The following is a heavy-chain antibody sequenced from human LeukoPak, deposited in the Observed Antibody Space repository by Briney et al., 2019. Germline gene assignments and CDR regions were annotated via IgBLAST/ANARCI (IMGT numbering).Heavy chain of an antibody. Sequence: ASVKVSCKASGYSFSSYGISWVRQAPGQGLEWMGWISAYNGNTNYAQKLQGRVTMTTDTSTSTAYMELRSLRSDDTAVYYCARDCSSTSCYTLTFDYWGQGTLVTVSS. J-gene: IGHJ4*02. CDR1: GYSFSSYG. V-gene: IGHV1-18*01. CDR2: ISAYNGNT. D-gene: IGHD2-2*02. CDR3: ARDCSSTSCYTLTFDY.